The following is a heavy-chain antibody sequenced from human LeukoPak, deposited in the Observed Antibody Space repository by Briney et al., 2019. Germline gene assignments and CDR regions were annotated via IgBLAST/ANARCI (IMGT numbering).Heavy chain of an antibody. Sequence: GGSLRLSCAASGFTFSDYYMSWIRQAPGKGLEWVSYISSSGSTIYYADSVKGRFTISRDNAKNSLYLQMNSLRAEDTAVYYCARVWQSSSSGFYYCGMDVWGQGTTVTVSS. CDR1: GFTFSDYY. V-gene: IGHV3-11*01. J-gene: IGHJ6*02. CDR3: ARVWQSSSSGFYYCGMDV. D-gene: IGHD6-6*01. CDR2: ISSSGSTI.